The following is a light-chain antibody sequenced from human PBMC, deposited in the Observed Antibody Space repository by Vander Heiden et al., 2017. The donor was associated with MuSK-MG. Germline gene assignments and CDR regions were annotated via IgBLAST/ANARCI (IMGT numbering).Light chain of an antibody. V-gene: IGLV1-44*01. J-gene: IGLJ1*01. CDR2: SDN. CDR3: AAWDGSLNGVV. Sequence: QSVLPQLPSASVTPGQRVTISCSGSISNIGSHTVNWYQQFPGTAPTLLIYSDNQRTSGVPGRFSGSKSGTSASLAIGGLQSDEEADYYCAAWDGSLNGVVFGTGTKLTVL. CDR1: ISNIGSHT.